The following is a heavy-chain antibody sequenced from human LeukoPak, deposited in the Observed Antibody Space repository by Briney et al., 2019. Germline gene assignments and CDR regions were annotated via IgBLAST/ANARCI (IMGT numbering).Heavy chain of an antibody. D-gene: IGHD6-19*01. Sequence: GGSLRLSCAGSGFTFSRYSMNWFRQAPGKGLERVSSISSRSTDIFYADSVKGRFTISRDNAKNSLYLQMNSLGAEDTAVYYCARDAQWLVPEGYFYYMDVWGKGTTVTVSS. CDR3: ARDAQWLVPEGYFYYMDV. V-gene: IGHV3-21*01. CDR2: ISSRSTDI. CDR1: GFTFSRYS. J-gene: IGHJ6*03.